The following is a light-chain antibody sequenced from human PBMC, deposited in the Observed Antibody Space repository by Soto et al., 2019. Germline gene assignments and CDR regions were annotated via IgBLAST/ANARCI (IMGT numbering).Light chain of an antibody. V-gene: IGKV1-8*01. Sequence: IRMTQSPSSFSASTGDRVTITCRASQGISSYLAWYQQKPGKAPKLLIYAASTLQSGVPSGFSGSGSGTDFTLTISCLQSEDFATYYCQQYYSYAWTFGQGTKVDIK. CDR2: AAS. J-gene: IGKJ1*01. CDR3: QQYYSYAWT. CDR1: QGISSY.